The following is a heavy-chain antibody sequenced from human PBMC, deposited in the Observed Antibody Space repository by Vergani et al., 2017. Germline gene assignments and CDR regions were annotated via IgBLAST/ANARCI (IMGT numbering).Heavy chain of an antibody. CDR2: ITPFNGNT. Sequence: QMQLVQSGAEVKKTGSSVKVSCKASGYTFTYRYLHWVRQAPGQALEWMGWITPFNGNTNYAQKFQDRVTITRDRSMSTAYMELSSLRSEDTAMYYCALVKSSTGCINSVCITPETGSWFDPWGQGTLVTVSS. V-gene: IGHV1-45*02. CDR3: ALVKSSTGCINSVCITPETGSWFDP. D-gene: IGHD2-2*01. J-gene: IGHJ5*02. CDR1: GYTFTYRY.